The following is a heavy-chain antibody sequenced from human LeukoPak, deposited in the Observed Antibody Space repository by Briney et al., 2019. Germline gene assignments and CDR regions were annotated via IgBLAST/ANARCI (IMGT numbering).Heavy chain of an antibody. CDR2: ISGSGGST. D-gene: IGHD3-9*01. J-gene: IGHJ4*02. V-gene: IGHV3-23*01. Sequence: GGSLRLSCAASGFTFSSYAMSWVRQAPGKGLEWASAISGSGGSTYYADSVKGRFTISRDNSKNTLYLQMNSLRAEDTAVYYCAKANPYYDILTGYYGGYFDYWGQGTLVTVSS. CDR3: AKANPYYDILTGYYGGYFDY. CDR1: GFTFSSYA.